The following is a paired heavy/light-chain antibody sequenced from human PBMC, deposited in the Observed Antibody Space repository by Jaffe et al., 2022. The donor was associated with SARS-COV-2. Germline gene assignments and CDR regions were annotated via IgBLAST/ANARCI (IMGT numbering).Light chain of an antibody. V-gene: IGKV2D-29*01. CDR1: QSLLQSDGKTY. CDR3: MQSIQLPYT. J-gene: IGKJ2*01. CDR2: EVS. Sequence: DIVVTQTPLSLSVTPGQPASISCKSSQSLLQSDGKTYLYWYLQKPGQPPQLLIYEVSNRFSGVPDRFSGSGSGTDFTLKISRVEAEDVGVYFCMQSIQLPYTFGQGTKLEIK.
Heavy chain of an antibody. D-gene: IGHD2-15*01. CDR1: GYTFTTYA. J-gene: IGHJ6*03. Sequence: QVQLVQSGSELKKPGASVKVSCKASGYTFTTYAMNWVRQAPGQGLEWMGWINTNTGNPTYAQGFTGRFVFSLDTSLTTAYLQISSLKAEDTAVYYCARDSVEDHPYYYYYYMDVWGKGTTVTVSS. CDR3: ARDSVEDHPYYYYYYMDV. V-gene: IGHV7-4-1*02. CDR2: INTNTGNP.